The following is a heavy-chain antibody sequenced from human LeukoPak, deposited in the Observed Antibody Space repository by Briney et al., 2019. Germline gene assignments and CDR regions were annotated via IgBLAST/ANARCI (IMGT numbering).Heavy chain of an antibody. Sequence: GASVKVSCKASGYTFTSYDINWVRRATGQGLEWMGWMNPNSGNTGYAQKFQGRVTMTRNTSISTAYMELSSLRSEDTAVYYCAREQSYYYDSSGYRWFDPWGQGTLVTVSS. J-gene: IGHJ5*02. CDR3: AREQSYYYDSSGYRWFDP. CDR1: GYTFTSYD. D-gene: IGHD3-22*01. V-gene: IGHV1-8*01. CDR2: MNPNSGNT.